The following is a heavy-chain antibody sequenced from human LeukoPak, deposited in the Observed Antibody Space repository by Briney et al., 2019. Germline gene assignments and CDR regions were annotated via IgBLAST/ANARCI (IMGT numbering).Heavy chain of an antibody. D-gene: IGHD2/OR15-2a*01. CDR3: ARDGGLIGNDY. CDR1: GYSISSGYY. Sequence: PSETLSLTCTVSGYSISSGYYWGWIRQPPGKGLEWIGSIYHSGSTYYNPSLKSRVTISVDTSKNQFSLKLSSVTAADTAVYYCARDGGLIGNDYWGQGTLVTVSS. CDR2: IYHSGST. J-gene: IGHJ4*02. V-gene: IGHV4-38-2*02.